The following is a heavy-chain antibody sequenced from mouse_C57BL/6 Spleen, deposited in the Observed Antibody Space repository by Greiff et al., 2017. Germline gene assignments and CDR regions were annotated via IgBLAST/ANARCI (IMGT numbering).Heavy chain of an antibody. J-gene: IGHJ3*01. CDR2: IYPGSGST. CDR1: GYTFTSYW. V-gene: IGHV1-55*01. CDR3: ARVDYYGRGFAY. D-gene: IGHD1-1*01. Sequence: VQLQQPGAELVKPGASVKMSCKASGYTFTSYWITWVKQRPGQGLEWIGDIYPGSGSTNYNEKFKSKATLTVDTSSSTAYMQLSSLTSEDSAVYYCARVDYYGRGFAYWGQGTLVTVSA.